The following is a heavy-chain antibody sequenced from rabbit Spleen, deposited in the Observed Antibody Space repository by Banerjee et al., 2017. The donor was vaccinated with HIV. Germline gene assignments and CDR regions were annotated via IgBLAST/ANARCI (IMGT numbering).Heavy chain of an antibody. Sequence: QEQLEESGGGLVKPGGTLTLTCKASGIDFSAYYYMCWVRQAPGKGLEWIGCIYSGSTGNTYYATWAKGRFTSSKTSSTTVTLQMTSLTAADTATYFCARSTSGWFSFNLWGPGTLVTVS. CDR3: ARSTSGWFSFNL. D-gene: IGHD4-1*01. CDR2: IYSGSTGNT. CDR1: GIDFSAYYY. J-gene: IGHJ4*01. V-gene: IGHV1S45*01.